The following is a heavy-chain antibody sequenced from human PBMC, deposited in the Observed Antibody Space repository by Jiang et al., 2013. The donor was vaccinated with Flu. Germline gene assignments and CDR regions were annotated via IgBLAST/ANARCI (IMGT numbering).Heavy chain of an antibody. V-gene: IGHV7-4-1*02. J-gene: IGHJ5*02. CDR3: ARDGADCGGDCYLTTNWFDP. CDR1: GYTFTSHA. CDR2: INTNTGNP. D-gene: IGHD2-21*02. Sequence: QSGSELKSLGSVKVSCKASGYTFTSHAINWVRQAPGQGLEWMGWINTNTGNPTYAQDFRGRFVFSLDASVSTAFLQIISLNAEDTAVYYCARDGADCGGDCYLTTNWFDPWGQGTLVTVSS.